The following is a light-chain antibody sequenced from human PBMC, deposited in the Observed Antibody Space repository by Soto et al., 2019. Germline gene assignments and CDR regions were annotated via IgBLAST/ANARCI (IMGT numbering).Light chain of an antibody. CDR1: QSLLYSDGRTY. CDR2: EVS. J-gene: IGKJ4*01. V-gene: IGKV2D-29*01. Sequence: DVVLTQTPRSLSVTPGQPASISCKSSQSLLYSDGRTYVYWYLQKPGQPPQLLIHEVSNRFSGVPDRFRGSGSGRDFTLKISRVEAEDVWVYYCMQSIQLPITFGGGTNVELK. CDR3: MQSIQLPIT.